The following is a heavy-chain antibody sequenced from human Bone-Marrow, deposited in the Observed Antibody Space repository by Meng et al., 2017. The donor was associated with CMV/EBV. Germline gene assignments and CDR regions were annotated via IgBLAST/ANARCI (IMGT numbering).Heavy chain of an antibody. D-gene: IGHD1-7*01. J-gene: IGHJ4*02. CDR2: ISAYNGNT. Sequence: ASVKVSCKASGYTFTSYGISWVRQAPGQGLEWMGWISAYNGNTNYAQKLQGRVTMTTDTSTSTAYMELRSLRSDDTAVYYCARVSFNWNYEAIDYWGQGTLVTVSS. CDR3: ARVSFNWNYEAIDY. CDR1: GYTFTSYG. V-gene: IGHV1-18*01.